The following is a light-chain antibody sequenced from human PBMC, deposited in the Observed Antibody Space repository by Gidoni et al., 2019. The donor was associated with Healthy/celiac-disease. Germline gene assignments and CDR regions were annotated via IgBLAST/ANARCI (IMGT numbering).Light chain of an antibody. CDR1: KLGDKY. CDR3: QAWDSSIVV. CDR2: QDS. J-gene: IGLJ2*01. V-gene: IGLV3-1*01. Sequence: SYELTQPPSVSVSPGQTASITCSVDKLGDKYACWYQQKPGQSPVLVIYQDSKRPSGIPERFSGSNSGNTATLTISGTQAMDEADYDCQAWDSSIVVFGGGTKLTVL.